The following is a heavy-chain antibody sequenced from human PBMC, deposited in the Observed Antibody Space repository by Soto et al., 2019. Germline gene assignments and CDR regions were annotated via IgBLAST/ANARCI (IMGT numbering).Heavy chain of an antibody. V-gene: IGHV1-69*12. J-gene: IGHJ6*02. Sequence: QVQLVQSGAEVKKPGSSVKVSCKVSGGTFSNYAIDWVRLAPGHGLEWMGGIVPIFGTTYYTQKFQGRATIIADDSTTTAYLEMSSLGFKDTAIYYCARVEAVAGLYNYHGLDVWGQGTAVTVSS. CDR2: IVPIFGTT. CDR3: ARVEAVAGLYNYHGLDV. CDR1: GGTFSNYA. D-gene: IGHD6-19*01.